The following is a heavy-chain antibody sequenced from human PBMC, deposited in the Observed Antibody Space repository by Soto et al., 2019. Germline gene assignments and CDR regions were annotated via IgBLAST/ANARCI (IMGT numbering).Heavy chain of an antibody. CDR3: ARAPTTGTTGGSFDY. J-gene: IGHJ4*02. Sequence: ASVKVSCKASGGTFSSYAISWVRQAPGQGLEWMGGIIPIFGTANYAQKFQGRVTITADESTSTAYMELSSLRSEDTAVYYCARAPTTGTTGGSFDYWGQGTLVTVSS. CDR1: GGTFSSYA. D-gene: IGHD1-1*01. CDR2: IIPIFGTA. V-gene: IGHV1-69*13.